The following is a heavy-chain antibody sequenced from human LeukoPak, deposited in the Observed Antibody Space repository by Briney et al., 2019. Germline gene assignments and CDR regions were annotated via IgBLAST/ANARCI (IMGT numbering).Heavy chain of an antibody. J-gene: IGHJ4*02. D-gene: IGHD1-1*01. Sequence: PSETLSLTCTVSGGSISSSSYYWAWIRQPPGRQLEWIGSVYSSGSLYYNPSLKSRVTISVDTSKNQFSLKLNSVTAADTAVYYCARDRRQRDYFDFWGQGARVTVSS. CDR1: GGSISSSSYY. CDR2: VYSSGSL. V-gene: IGHV4-39*07. CDR3: ARDRRQRDYFDF.